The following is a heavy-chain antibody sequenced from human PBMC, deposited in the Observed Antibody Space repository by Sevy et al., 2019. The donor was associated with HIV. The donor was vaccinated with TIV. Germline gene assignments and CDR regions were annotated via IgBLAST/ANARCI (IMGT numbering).Heavy chain of an antibody. V-gene: IGHV3-30*02. CDR1: EFTFSRYG. CDR3: AKGLGMVQGALLSDDV. Sequence: GGSLRLSCAASEFTFSRYGMHWVRQAPGKGLEWVAFIRYDGSTKYYAESVKGRFIISRDNSKDTLYLQMNSLRGDDTSLYYCAKGLGMVQGALLSDDVWGQGTMVTVSS. CDR2: IRYDGSTK. J-gene: IGHJ3*01. D-gene: IGHD3-10*01.